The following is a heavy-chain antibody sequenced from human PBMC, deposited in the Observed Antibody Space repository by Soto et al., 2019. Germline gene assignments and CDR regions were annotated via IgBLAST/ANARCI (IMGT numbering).Heavy chain of an antibody. CDR1: GFTFSNAW. V-gene: IGHV3-15*07. J-gene: IGHJ6*02. D-gene: IGHD4-4*01. Sequence: EVQLVESGGGLVKPGGSLRLSCAASGFTFSNAWMNWDRQAPGKGLEWVGRIKSKTDGGTTDYAAPVKGRFTISRDDSKNTLYLQMNSLKTEDTAVYYCSRTTVTPYYYYGMDVWGQGTTVTVSS. CDR2: IKSKTDGGTT. CDR3: SRTTVTPYYYYGMDV.